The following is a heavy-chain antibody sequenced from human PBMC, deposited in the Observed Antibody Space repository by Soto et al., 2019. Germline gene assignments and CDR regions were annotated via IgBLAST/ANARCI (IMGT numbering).Heavy chain of an antibody. CDR1: AYTFNTFG. CDR2: ISGYGGKR. Sequence: ASVKVSCKASAYTFNTFGVTWVRQAPGQGLEWMGCISGYGGKRDYSRKLQGRITLTADPSTSTSYMELRNLTSDDTAVYYCARGWGKYFGVNDGWGQGTRVTVAS. V-gene: IGHV1-18*01. J-gene: IGHJ4*02. D-gene: IGHD2-8*01. CDR3: ARGWGKYFGVNDG.